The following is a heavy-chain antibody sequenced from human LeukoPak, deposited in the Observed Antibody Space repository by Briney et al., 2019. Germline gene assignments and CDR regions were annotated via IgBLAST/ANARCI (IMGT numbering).Heavy chain of an antibody. CDR3: ARPFYGDYVGTWFDP. V-gene: IGHV1-18*04. D-gene: IGHD4-17*01. J-gene: IGHJ5*02. CDR2: ISAYNGNT. Sequence: ASVKVSCKVSGYTFTDYYMHWVRQAPGQGLEWMGWISAYNGNTNYAQKLQGRVTMTTDTSTSTAYMELRSLRSDDTAVYYCARPFYGDYVGTWFDPWGQGTLVTVSS. CDR1: GYTFTDYY.